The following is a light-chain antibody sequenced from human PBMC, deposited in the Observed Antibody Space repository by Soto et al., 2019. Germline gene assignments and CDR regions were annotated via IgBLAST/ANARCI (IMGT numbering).Light chain of an antibody. CDR2: DAS. V-gene: IGKV1-5*03. CDR3: QQYESYSPLT. CDR1: QTINTR. J-gene: IGKJ3*01. Sequence: DIQMTQSPSTLSASVGDTVTITCRASQTINTRLAWYQQKPGKAPNFLIYDASTLKSGVPSRFSGSGSGTEFNHPISSRQPDDFATYYCQQYESYSPLTFGRGPKVDIK.